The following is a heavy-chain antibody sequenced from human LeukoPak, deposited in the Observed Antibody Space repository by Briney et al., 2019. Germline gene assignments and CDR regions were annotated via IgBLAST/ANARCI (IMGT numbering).Heavy chain of an antibody. CDR2: ISSSSSTI. CDR3: ARDTYGSVSPFDY. D-gene: IGHD3-10*01. Sequence: PGGSLRLSCGASGFTFNTYNMNWVRQAPGKGLEWVSYISSSSSTIYYADSVKGRFTISRDNAKNSLSLQMNSLRAEDTAVYYCARDTYGSVSPFDYWGQGTLVTVSS. J-gene: IGHJ4*02. V-gene: IGHV3-48*01. CDR1: GFTFNTYN.